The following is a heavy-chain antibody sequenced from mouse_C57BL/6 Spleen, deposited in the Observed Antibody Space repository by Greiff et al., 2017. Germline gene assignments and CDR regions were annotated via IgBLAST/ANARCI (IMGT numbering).Heavy chain of an antibody. D-gene: IGHD2-2*01. CDR3: TASDYGSMGY. CDR1: GFTFSNYW. CDR2: IRLKSDNYAT. Sequence: EVKLLESGGGLVQPGGSMKLSCVASGFTFSNYWMNWVRQSPEKGLEWVAQIRLKSDNYATNYAESVKGRFTISREDSKSSVDLQMNNLRADDTGIYYCTASDYGSMGYWGQGTSVTVSA. J-gene: IGHJ4*01. V-gene: IGHV6-3*01.